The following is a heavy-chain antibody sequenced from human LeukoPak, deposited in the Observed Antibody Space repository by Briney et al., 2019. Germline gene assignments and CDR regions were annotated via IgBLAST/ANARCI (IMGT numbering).Heavy chain of an antibody. V-gene: IGHV3-7*01. J-gene: IGHJ4*02. CDR2: IKQDGSEK. CDR3: ARDQSGDTFDY. D-gene: IGHD3-10*01. CDR1: GFTFSSYA. Sequence: GGSLRLSCAASGFTFSSYAMSWVRQAPGRGLEWVANIKQDGSEKYYVDSVKGRFTISRDNAKNSLYLQMNSLRAEDTAVYYCARDQSGDTFDYWGQGTLVTVSS.